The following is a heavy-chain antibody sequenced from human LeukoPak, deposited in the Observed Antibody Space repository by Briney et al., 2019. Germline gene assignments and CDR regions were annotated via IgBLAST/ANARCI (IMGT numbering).Heavy chain of an antibody. CDR2: INHSGST. Sequence: SETLSLTCAVYGGSFSGYYWSWLRQTPGKGLEWIGEINHSGSTNYNPSLKSRVTISVDTSKNQFSLKLSSVTAADTAVYYCARGGDYNWFDPWGQGALVTVSS. CDR1: GGSFSGYY. CDR3: ARGGDYNWFDP. J-gene: IGHJ5*02. D-gene: IGHD3-10*01. V-gene: IGHV4-34*01.